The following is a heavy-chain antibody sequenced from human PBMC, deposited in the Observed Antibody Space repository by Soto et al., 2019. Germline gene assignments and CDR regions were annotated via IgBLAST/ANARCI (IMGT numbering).Heavy chain of an antibody. CDR2: IIPIFGTA. V-gene: IGHV1-69*01. CDR3: ARGAADYYDSRGPFDY. Sequence: QVQLVQSGAEVKKPGSSVKVSCKASGGTFSSYAVSWVRQAPGQGLEWMGGIIPIFGTANYAQKFQGRVTITADESTSTAYMELSSLRSEDTAVYYCARGAADYYDSRGPFDYWGQGTLVTVSS. D-gene: IGHD3-22*01. J-gene: IGHJ4*02. CDR1: GGTFSSYA.